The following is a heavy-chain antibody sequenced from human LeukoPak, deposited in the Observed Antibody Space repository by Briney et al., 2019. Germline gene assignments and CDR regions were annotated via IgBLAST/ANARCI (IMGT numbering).Heavy chain of an antibody. CDR1: GFTFSNAW. CDR3: TTVGTMLRGFDS. CDR2: TKTKTDGGTT. V-gene: IGHV3-15*01. Sequence: GGSLRLPCVASGFTFSNAWMNWVRQAPGEGLEWVGRTKTKTDGGTTDYAAPVKGRFTISRDDSKNTMYLQMNSLKTEDTAVYYCTTVGTMLRGFDSWGQGTLVTVSS. D-gene: IGHD3-10*01. J-gene: IGHJ4*02.